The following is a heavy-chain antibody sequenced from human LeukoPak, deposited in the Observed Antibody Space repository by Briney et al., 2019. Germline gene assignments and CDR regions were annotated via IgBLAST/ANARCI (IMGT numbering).Heavy chain of an antibody. CDR2: INPSGGST. CDR3: ARGRGAKQLGISGYYYFDY. D-gene: IGHD3-22*01. V-gene: IGHV1-46*01. J-gene: IGHJ4*02. Sequence: ASVKVSCKASGYTFTSYYMHWVRQAPGQGLEWMGIINPSGGSTSYAQKFQGRVTMTRDTSTSTVYMELSSLRSEDTAVYYCARGRGAKQLGISGYYYFDYWGQGTLVTVSS. CDR1: GYTFTSYY.